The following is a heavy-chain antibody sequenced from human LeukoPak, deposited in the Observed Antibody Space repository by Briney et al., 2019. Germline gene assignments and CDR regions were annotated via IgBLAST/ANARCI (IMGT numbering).Heavy chain of an antibody. CDR3: ARGGDSSGFYYYFDY. Sequence: SETLSLTCAVSGGSISSGGYSWSWIRQPPGKDLEWIGYIYHSGNTYYNPSLKSRVTISVDRSKNQFSLKLTSVTAADTAVYYCARGGDSSGFYYYFDYWGQGTLVTVSS. CDR1: GGSISSGGYS. J-gene: IGHJ4*02. V-gene: IGHV4-30-2*01. CDR2: IYHSGNT. D-gene: IGHD3-22*01.